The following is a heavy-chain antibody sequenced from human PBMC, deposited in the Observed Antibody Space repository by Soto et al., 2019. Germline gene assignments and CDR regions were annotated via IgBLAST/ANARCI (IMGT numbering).Heavy chain of an antibody. CDR2: ISWNSGSI. V-gene: IGHV3-9*01. D-gene: IGHD6-13*01. CDR3: AKGGGREQQLGLVDY. CDR1: GFTFDDYA. Sequence: EVQLVEFGGGLVQPGRSLRLSCAASGFTFDDYAMHWVRQAPGKGLEWVSGISWNSGSIGYADSVKGRFTISRDNAKNSLYLQMNSLRAEETALYYCAKGGGREQQLGLVDYWGQGTLVTVSS. J-gene: IGHJ4*02.